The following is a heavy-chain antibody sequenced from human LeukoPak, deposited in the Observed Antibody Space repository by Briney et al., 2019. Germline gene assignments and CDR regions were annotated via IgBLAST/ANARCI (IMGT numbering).Heavy chain of an antibody. Sequence: GSLLLSCAASGFTFSSYAMHWVRPAPGKGLEGVAVISYDGSNKYYAGSGKGRFTISRDNSKNTLYLQMNSLRAEDTAVYYCARDQAHYYYMDVWGKGTTVTVSS. V-gene: IGHV3-30*01. CDR2: ISYDGSNK. CDR1: GFTFSSYA. J-gene: IGHJ6*03. CDR3: ARDQAHYYYMDV.